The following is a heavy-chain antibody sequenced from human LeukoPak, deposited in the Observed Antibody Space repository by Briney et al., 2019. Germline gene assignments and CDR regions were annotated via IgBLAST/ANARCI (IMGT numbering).Heavy chain of an antibody. CDR3: AKDQFWSGYPNNWFVP. CDR1: GFTFSSYA. CDR2: ISGSGGST. V-gene: IGHV3-23*01. D-gene: IGHD3-3*01. Sequence: PGGSLRLSCAASGFTFSSYAMSWVRQAPGKGLEWVSAISGSGGSTYYADSVKGRFTISRDNSKNTLYLQMNSLRAEDTAVYYCAKDQFWSGYPNNWFVPWGQGTLVTVSS. J-gene: IGHJ5*02.